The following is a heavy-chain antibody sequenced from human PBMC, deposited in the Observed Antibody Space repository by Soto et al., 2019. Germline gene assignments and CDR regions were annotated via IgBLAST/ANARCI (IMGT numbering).Heavy chain of an antibody. Sequence: QVQLQASGPGLVTPSGTLSLTCAVSGGSISSSNWWSWVRQPPGKGLEWIGEIYHSGSTNYNPSLKSRVTISVDKSKNQFSLQLSSVTAADTAVYYCARAPYDSSGYYLDYWGQGTRVTVSS. J-gene: IGHJ4*02. CDR1: GGSISSSNW. D-gene: IGHD3-22*01. CDR3: ARAPYDSSGYYLDY. CDR2: IYHSGST. V-gene: IGHV4-4*02.